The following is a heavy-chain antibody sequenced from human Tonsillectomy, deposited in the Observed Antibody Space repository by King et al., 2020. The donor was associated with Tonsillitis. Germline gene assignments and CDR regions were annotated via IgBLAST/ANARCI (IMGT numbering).Heavy chain of an antibody. CDR1: GYRFTSYW. Sequence: ETQLVQSGAEVKKPGESLKISCKGSGYRFTSYWIGWVRQMPGKGLEWMGIIYPGDSDTRYSPSFQGQVTISADKSISTAYLQWSSLKASDTAMYYCARADYYDIRGFSYYVMDVWGQGTTVTVSS. D-gene: IGHD3-22*01. CDR3: ARADYYDIRGFSYYVMDV. CDR2: IYPGDSDT. V-gene: IGHV5-51*01. J-gene: IGHJ6*02.